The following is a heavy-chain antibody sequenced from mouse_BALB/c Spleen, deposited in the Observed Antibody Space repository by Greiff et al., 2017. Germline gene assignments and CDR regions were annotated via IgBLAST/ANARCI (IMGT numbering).Heavy chain of an antibody. CDR2: IDPENGDT. D-gene: IGHD1-2*01. CDR1: GFNIKDYY. CDR3: ARFPITTARMDY. V-gene: IGHV14-4*02. J-gene: IGHJ4*01. Sequence: EVQLQQSGAELVRSGASVKLSCTASGFNIKDYYMHWVKQRPEQGLEWIGWIDPENGDTEYAPKFQGKATMTADTSSNTAYLQLSSLTSEDTAVYYCARFPITTARMDYWGQGTSVTVSS.